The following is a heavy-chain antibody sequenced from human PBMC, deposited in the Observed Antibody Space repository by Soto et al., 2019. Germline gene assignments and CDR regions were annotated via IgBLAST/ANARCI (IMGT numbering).Heavy chain of an antibody. Sequence: RASVKVSCKASGGTFSSYAISWVRQAPGQGLEWMGGIIPIFGTANYAQKFQGRVTITADKSTSTAYMELSSLRSEDTAVYYCARARPKNWNYWNWFDPWGQGTLVTVSS. CDR3: ARARPKNWNYWNWFDP. V-gene: IGHV1-69*06. CDR1: GGTFSSYA. CDR2: IIPIFGTA. D-gene: IGHD1-7*01. J-gene: IGHJ5*02.